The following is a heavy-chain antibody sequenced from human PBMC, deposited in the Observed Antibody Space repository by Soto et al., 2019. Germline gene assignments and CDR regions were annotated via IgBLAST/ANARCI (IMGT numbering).Heavy chain of an antibody. CDR3: AKDFGPEVTIYGVVI. CDR1: GFTFSSYG. V-gene: IGHV3-30*18. J-gene: IGHJ3*02. Sequence: GGSLRLSCAASGFTFSSYGMHWVRQAPGKGLEWVAVISYDGSNKYYADSVKGRFTISRDNSKNTLYLQMNSLRAEDTAVYYFAKDFGPEVTIYGVVIWAQGTLVTVSS. CDR2: ISYDGSNK. D-gene: IGHD3-3*01.